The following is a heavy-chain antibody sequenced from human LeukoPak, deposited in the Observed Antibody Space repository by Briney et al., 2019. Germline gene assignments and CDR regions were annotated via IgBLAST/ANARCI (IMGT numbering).Heavy chain of an antibody. J-gene: IGHJ6*02. CDR1: GGSISSSSYY. Sequence: SETLSLTCTVSGGSISSSSYYWSWIRQPPGKGLEWIGYIYYSGSTNYNPSLKSRVTISVDTSKNQFSLKLSSVTAADTAVYYCARDRLSAMGLSYYYYGMDVWGQGTTVTVSS. CDR2: IYYSGST. D-gene: IGHD5-18*01. CDR3: ARDRLSAMGLSYYYYGMDV. V-gene: IGHV4-61*01.